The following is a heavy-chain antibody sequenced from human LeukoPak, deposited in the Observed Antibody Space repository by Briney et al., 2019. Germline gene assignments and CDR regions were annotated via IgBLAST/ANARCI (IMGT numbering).Heavy chain of an antibody. V-gene: IGHV4-34*01. D-gene: IGHD3-3*01. J-gene: IGHJ4*02. CDR2: INHSGST. Sequence: SETMSLTCAVYGGSFSGYYWSWIRQPPGKGLEWIGEINHSGSTNYNPSLKGRVTISVDTSKNQFSLKLSSVTAADTAVYYCAARYYDFWSGYYTGDYWGQGTLVTVSS. CDR3: AARYYDFWSGYYTGDY. CDR1: GGSFSGYY.